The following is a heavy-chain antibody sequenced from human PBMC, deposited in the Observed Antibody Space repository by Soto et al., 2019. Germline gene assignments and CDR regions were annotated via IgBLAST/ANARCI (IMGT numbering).Heavy chain of an antibody. D-gene: IGHD1-26*01. CDR3: ARGEQYSGRIFDY. J-gene: IGHJ4*01. V-gene: IGHV6-1*01. CDR2: TYYRSKWYY. Sequence: PSQTLSLTCAITGDSVSSNSAGWSWVRQSPSRGLEWLGRTYYRSKWYYEYAVSVRGRITINPDTSKNQYSLQLNSVTHEDTAVYFCARGEQYSGRIFDYWGQGTLVTVSS. CDR1: GDSVSSNSAG.